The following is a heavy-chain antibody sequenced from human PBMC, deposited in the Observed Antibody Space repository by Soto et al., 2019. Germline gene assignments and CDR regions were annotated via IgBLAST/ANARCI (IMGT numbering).Heavy chain of an antibody. Sequence: GGSLRLSCAASGFTFDDYAMHWVRQAPGKGLEWVSGISWNSGSIGYADSVKGRFTISRDNAKNSLYLQMNSLRAEDTALYYCAKDTHYDIVVVVAARLGIVGGAFDIWGQGTMVTVSS. J-gene: IGHJ3*02. CDR2: ISWNSGSI. CDR1: GFTFDDYA. CDR3: AKDTHYDIVVVVAARLGIVGGAFDI. V-gene: IGHV3-9*01. D-gene: IGHD2-15*01.